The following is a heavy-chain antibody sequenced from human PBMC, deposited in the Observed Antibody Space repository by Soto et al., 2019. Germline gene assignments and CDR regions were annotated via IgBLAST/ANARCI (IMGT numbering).Heavy chain of an antibody. V-gene: IGHV3-33*01. CDR1: GFTFSSYG. Sequence: HPGGSLRLSCAASGFTFSSYGMHWVRQAPGKGLEWVAVIWYDGSNKYYADSVKGRFTISRDNSKNTLYLQMNSLRAEDTAVYYCARDYYDSSGYYPSPTYFDYWGQGTLVTVSS. J-gene: IGHJ4*02. CDR3: ARDYYDSSGYYPSPTYFDY. CDR2: IWYDGSNK. D-gene: IGHD3-22*01.